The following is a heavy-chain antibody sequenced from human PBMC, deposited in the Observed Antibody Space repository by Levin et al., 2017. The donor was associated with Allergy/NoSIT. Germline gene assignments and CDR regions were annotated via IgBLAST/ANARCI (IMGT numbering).Heavy chain of an antibody. V-gene: IGHV3-74*01. CDR3: ARDHPYSSGWYMGS. CDR1: GFTFSSYW. CDR2: ISSDESSR. Sequence: PGGSLRLSCAASGFTFSSYWMHWVRQAPGKGLVWVSRISSDESSRDYADSVKGRFTISRDNAKNTLYLQMDSLRAEDTAMYYCARDHPYSSGWYMGSWGQGTLVTVSS. D-gene: IGHD6-13*01. J-gene: IGHJ5*02.